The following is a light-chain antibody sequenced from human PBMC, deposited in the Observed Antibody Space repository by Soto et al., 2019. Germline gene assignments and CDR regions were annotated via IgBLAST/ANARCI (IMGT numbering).Light chain of an antibody. CDR1: SSDVGGYNY. CDR2: EVN. J-gene: IGLJ1*01. CDR3: SSYTNINTRACV. V-gene: IGLV2-8*01. Sequence: QSVLTQPPSASGSPGQSVAISCTGTSSDVGGYNYVSWYQQHPGKAPKLMIYEVNKRPSGVPDRFSGSKSGNTDSLTISGLQAEDEAEYYCSSYTNINTRACVFGTGTKVTVL.